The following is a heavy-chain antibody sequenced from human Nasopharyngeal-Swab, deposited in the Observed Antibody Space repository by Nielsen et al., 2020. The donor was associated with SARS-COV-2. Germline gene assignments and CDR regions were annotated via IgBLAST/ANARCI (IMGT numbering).Heavy chain of an antibody. CDR1: GYTFTGYF. J-gene: IGHJ4*02. CDR3: ARGPGFDWLFQFDY. D-gene: IGHD3-9*01. CDR2: ISPNSGGT. V-gene: IGHV1-2*06. Sequence: ASVKVSCKASGYTFTGYFLHWVRQAPGQGLEWMGRISPNSGGTNYAQKFQGRVTITADESTSTAYMELSSLRSEDTAVYYCARGPGFDWLFQFDYWGQGTLVTVSS.